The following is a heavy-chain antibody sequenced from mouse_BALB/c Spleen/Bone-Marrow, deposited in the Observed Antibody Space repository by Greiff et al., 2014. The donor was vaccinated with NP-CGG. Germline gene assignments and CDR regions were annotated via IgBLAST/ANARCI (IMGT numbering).Heavy chain of an antibody. J-gene: IGHJ3*01. CDR3: ARRDNAPFAY. D-gene: IGHD1-3*01. Sequence: QVQLQQPGPQLVRPGASVKISCKASGYSLTSYWMHWVKQRPGQGLEWIGMIDPSDSETKLNRKFKDKATLTVDKSSSTAYLQLSSPTSEDSAVYYCARRDNAPFAYWGQGTLVTVSA. V-gene: IGHV1-59*01. CDR1: GYSLTSYW. CDR2: IDPSDSET.